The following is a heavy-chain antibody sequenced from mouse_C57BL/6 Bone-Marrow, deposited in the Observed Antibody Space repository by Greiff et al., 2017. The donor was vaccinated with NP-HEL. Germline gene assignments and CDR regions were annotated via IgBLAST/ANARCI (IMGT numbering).Heavy chain of an antibody. D-gene: IGHD1-1*01. CDR2: INPNNGGT. Sequence: DVQLQESGPELVKPGASVKIPCKASGYTFTDYNMDWVKQSHGKSLEWIGDINPNNGGTIYNQKFKGKATLTVDKSSSTAYMELRSLTSEDTAVYYCARGDYGSRRGWYFDVWGTGTTVTVSS. J-gene: IGHJ1*03. CDR1: GYTFTDYN. V-gene: IGHV1-18*01. CDR3: ARGDYGSRRGWYFDV.